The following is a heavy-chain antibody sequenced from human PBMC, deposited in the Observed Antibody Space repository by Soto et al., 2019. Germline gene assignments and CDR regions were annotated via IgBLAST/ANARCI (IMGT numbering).Heavy chain of an antibody. D-gene: IGHD5-18*01. Sequence: GGSLRLSCAASGFSLSGYSMHWARQAPGKGLDWVAVIQHDASTIYYADSVKGRFTISRDNSKNTLYLQMNDLTAEDTALYYCVKVGWGFSFGNGLDDWGQGTTVTVSS. CDR2: IQHDASTI. CDR3: VKVGWGFSFGNGLDD. V-gene: IGHV3-30-3*01. J-gene: IGHJ6*02. CDR1: GFSLSGYS.